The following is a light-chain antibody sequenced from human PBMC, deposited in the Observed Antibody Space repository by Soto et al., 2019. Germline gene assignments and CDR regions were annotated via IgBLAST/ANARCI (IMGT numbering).Light chain of an antibody. CDR1: QGISNY. J-gene: IGKJ2*01. CDR2: AAS. Sequence: DIQMTQSPSSLSASVGDRITITCRASQGISNYLAWYQQKPGKVPKLLIYAASTLQSGVPSRFSGSGSGTDFTLTISSLQPEDVATYYCQQYNNWLPVTFGQGTKLEIK. CDR3: QQYNNWLPVT. V-gene: IGKV1-27*01.